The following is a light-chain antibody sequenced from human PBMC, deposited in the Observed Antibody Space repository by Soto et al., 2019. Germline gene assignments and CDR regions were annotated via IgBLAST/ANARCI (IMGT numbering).Light chain of an antibody. J-gene: IGLJ1*01. V-gene: IGLV1-44*01. Sequence: QSVLTQPPSASGTPGQRVTISCPGSSSNIGSNTVNWYQQLPGTAPKLLIYSNNQRPSGVPDRFSGSKSGTSASLAISGLQSEDEADYYCAAWDDSLKGVFGTGTKVTVL. CDR2: SNN. CDR3: AAWDDSLKGV. CDR1: SSNIGSNT.